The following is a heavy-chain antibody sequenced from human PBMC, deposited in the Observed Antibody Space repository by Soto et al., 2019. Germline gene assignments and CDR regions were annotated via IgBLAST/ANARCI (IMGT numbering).Heavy chain of an antibody. Sequence: SETLSLTCTVSGGSISSYYWSWIRQPPGKGLEWIGYIYYSGSTNYNPSLKSRVTISVDTSKNQFSLKLSSVTAEDTAVYYCAKGLRYSYGYLDYWGQGTLVTVSS. CDR1: GGSISSYY. J-gene: IGHJ4*02. D-gene: IGHD5-18*01. V-gene: IGHV4-59*01. CDR2: IYYSGST. CDR3: AKGLRYSYGYLDY.